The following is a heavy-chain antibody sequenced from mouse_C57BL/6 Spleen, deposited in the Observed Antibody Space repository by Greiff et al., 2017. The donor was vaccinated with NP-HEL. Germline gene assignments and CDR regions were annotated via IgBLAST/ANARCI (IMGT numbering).Heavy chain of an antibody. CDR3: ARGGSSGYVGAMDY. Sequence: EVQLVESGGGLVKPGGSLKLSCAASGFTFSSYAMSWVRQTPEKRLEWVATISDGGSYTYYPDNVKGRFTISRDNAKNNLYLQMSHLKSEDTAMYYCARGGSSGYVGAMDYWGQGTSVTVSS. V-gene: IGHV5-4*01. CDR1: GFTFSSYA. J-gene: IGHJ4*01. CDR2: ISDGGSYT. D-gene: IGHD3-2*02.